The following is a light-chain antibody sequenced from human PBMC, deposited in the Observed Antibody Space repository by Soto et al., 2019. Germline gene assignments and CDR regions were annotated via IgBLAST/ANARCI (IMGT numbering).Light chain of an antibody. CDR1: SSDVGSYNL. V-gene: IGLV2-23*02. J-gene: IGLJ1*01. Sequence: QSVLTQPASVSGSPGQSITISCTGTSSDVGSYNLVSWYQHHPGKAPKLMIYEVSERPSGVSNRFSGSKSGNTASLTISGLQAEDEADYSCCSYAGRPTPYVFGTGTKVTVL. CDR3: CSYAGRPTPYV. CDR2: EVS.